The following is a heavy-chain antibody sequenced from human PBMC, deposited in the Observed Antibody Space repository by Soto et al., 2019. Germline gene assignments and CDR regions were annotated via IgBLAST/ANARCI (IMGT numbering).Heavy chain of an antibody. J-gene: IGHJ3*02. V-gene: IGHV3-7*03. CDR3: ARPRWLQSHDAFAI. CDR2: IKQDGSEK. Sequence: PGGSLRLSCAASGFTFSSYWMSWVRQAPGKGLEWVANIKQDGSEKYYVDSVKGRFTISRDNAKNSLYLQMNSLRAEDTAVYYCARPRWLQSHDAFAIWGQGTMVTVSS. CDR1: GFTFSSYW. D-gene: IGHD5-12*01.